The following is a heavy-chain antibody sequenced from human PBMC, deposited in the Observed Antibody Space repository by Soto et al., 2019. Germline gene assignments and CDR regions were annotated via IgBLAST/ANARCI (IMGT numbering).Heavy chain of an antibody. Sequence: GGSLRLSCAASGFTFSSYAMSWVRQAPGKGLEWVSAISGSGGSAYYADSVKGRFTISRDNSKNTLYLQMNSLRAEDTAVYYCAKVGGYYYGSGSYAFDIWGRGTMVTVSS. CDR2: ISGSGGSA. J-gene: IGHJ3*02. V-gene: IGHV3-23*01. D-gene: IGHD3-10*01. CDR3: AKVGGYYYGSGSYAFDI. CDR1: GFTFSSYA.